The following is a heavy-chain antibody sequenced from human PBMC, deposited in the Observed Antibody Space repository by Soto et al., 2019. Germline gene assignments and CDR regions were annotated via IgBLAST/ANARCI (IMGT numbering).Heavy chain of an antibody. Sequence: SETLSLTCTVSGGSISSGGYYWSWIRQHPGKGLEWIGYIYYSGSTYYNPSLKSRVTISVDTSKNQFSLKLSSVTAADTAVYYCARDGRTYYDFWSGYPYPGYFDYWGQGTLVTVSS. CDR1: GGSISSGGYY. CDR3: ARDGRTYYDFWSGYPYPGYFDY. V-gene: IGHV4-31*03. CDR2: IYYSGST. J-gene: IGHJ4*02. D-gene: IGHD3-3*01.